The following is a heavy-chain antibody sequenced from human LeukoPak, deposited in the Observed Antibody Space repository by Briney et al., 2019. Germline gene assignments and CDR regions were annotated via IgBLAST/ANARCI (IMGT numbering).Heavy chain of an antibody. CDR3: ARLLGDRTIYDY. CDR2: INQGGGDT. Sequence: PGGSLRLSCAASGFTFRTCWMSWVRQAPGKGLEWVASINQGGGDTYYVESVKGQFTISRDNAMNSFFLQMNNLRVEDTAVYYCARLLGDRTIYDYWGQGTLVTVSS. J-gene: IGHJ4*02. V-gene: IGHV3-7*01. D-gene: IGHD2-21*01. CDR1: GFTFRTCW.